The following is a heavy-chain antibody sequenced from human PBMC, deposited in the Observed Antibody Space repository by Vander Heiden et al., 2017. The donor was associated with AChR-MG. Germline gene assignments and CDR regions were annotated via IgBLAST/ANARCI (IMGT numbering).Heavy chain of an antibody. D-gene: IGHD3-10*01. CDR2: IRYDGSNQ. Sequence: QAQLVESGGGVVQPGRSLRLSCAASDFTFSNYGMHWVRQAPGRGLVWVAVIRYDGSNQYYADSVKGRFTISRDNSKNTLYLQMNSLRAEDTAVYYCAKDRDSVLDVWGQETTVTVSS. CDR3: AKDRDSVLDV. V-gene: IGHV3-30*02. CDR1: DFTFSNYG. J-gene: IGHJ6*02.